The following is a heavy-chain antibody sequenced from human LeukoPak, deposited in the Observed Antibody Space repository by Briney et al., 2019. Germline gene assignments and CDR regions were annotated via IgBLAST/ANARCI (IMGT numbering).Heavy chain of an antibody. Sequence: SETLSLTCTVSGGSISSSSYYWGWIRQPPGKGLEWLGSIYYRGSNYYNPPLKRRVTISVNTSKNQFSMKLSSVTAADTAVYCCESYRGRYDILTGYSVHLFDYWGQGTLVTVSS. CDR3: ESYRGRYDILTGYSVHLFDY. CDR1: GGSISSSSYY. D-gene: IGHD3-9*01. J-gene: IGHJ4*02. V-gene: IGHV4-39*01. CDR2: IYYRGSN.